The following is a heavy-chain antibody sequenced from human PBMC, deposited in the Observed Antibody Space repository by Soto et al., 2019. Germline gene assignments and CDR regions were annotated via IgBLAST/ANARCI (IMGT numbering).Heavy chain of an antibody. Sequence: GGSLRLSCAASGFTVSSNYMSWVRQAPGKGLEWVSVIYSGGSTYYADSVKGRFTISRDNSKNTLYLQMNSLRAEDTAVYYCARDLARFGDRRAFDIWGQGTMVTVSS. CDR2: IYSGGST. J-gene: IGHJ3*02. CDR1: GFTVSSNY. D-gene: IGHD3-10*01. CDR3: ARDLARFGDRRAFDI. V-gene: IGHV3-66*01.